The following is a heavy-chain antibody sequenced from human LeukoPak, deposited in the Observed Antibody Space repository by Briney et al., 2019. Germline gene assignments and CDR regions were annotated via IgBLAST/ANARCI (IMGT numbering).Heavy chain of an antibody. D-gene: IGHD6-19*01. CDR3: ARLSGIAVAGTRVYGMDV. CDR1: GFTFSSYG. Sequence: GGSLRLSCAASGFTFSSYGMHWVRQAPGKGLEWVAVIWYDGSNKYYADSVKGRFTISRDNAKNSLYLQMNSLRAEDTAVYYCARLSGIAVAGTRVYGMDVWGQGTTVTVSS. CDR2: IWYDGSNK. V-gene: IGHV3-33*01. J-gene: IGHJ6*02.